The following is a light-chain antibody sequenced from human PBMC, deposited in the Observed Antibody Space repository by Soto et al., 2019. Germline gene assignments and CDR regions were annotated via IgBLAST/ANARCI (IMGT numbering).Light chain of an antibody. CDR1: SNYVGCYNY. J-gene: IGLJ1*01. V-gene: IGLV2-14*03. CDR2: DVS. Sequence: SVSGSPGQSITISCTWTSNYVGCYNYVSWYQHHPGKAPKLMIYDVSNRPSGVSNRFSGSKSGNTASLIISGLQAEDEADYYCSSYTSSSTLSTYVFGTGTKVTVL. CDR3: SSYTSSSTLSTYV.